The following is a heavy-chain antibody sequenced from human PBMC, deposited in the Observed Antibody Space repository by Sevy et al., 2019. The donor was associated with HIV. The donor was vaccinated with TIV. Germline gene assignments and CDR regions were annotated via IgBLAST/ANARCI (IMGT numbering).Heavy chain of an antibody. J-gene: IGHJ4*02. CDR3: ASDSSGNGFDY. Sequence: GGSLRLSCAASGFTFSSYSMNWVRQAPGKGLEWVSSISSSSRYIYYADSVKGRFTISRDNAKNSLYLQMNSLRAEDTAVYYCASDSSGNGFDYWGQGTLVTVSS. CDR2: ISSSSRYI. V-gene: IGHV3-21*01. CDR1: GFTFSSYS. D-gene: IGHD6-19*01.